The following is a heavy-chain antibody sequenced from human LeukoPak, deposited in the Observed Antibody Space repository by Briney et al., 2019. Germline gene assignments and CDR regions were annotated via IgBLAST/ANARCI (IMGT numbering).Heavy chain of an antibody. D-gene: IGHD3-16*01. CDR1: GGSFSGYY. J-gene: IGHJ3*02. CDR3: ARQPSRGGQDAFDI. V-gene: IGHV4-34*01. Sequence: PSETLSLTCAVYGGSFSGYYWSWIRQPPGKGLEWIGEINHSGSTNYNPSLKSRVTISVDTSKNQFSLKLSSVTAADTAVYYCARQPSRGGQDAFDIWGQGTMVTVSS. CDR2: INHSGST.